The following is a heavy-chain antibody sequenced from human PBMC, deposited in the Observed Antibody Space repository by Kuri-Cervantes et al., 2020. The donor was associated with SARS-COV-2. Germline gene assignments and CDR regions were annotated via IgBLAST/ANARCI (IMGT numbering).Heavy chain of an antibody. CDR3: ASTASGSAAPFDY. V-gene: IGHV3-7*01. Sequence: GESLKISCAASGFTFSSYSINWVRQAPGEGLEWVANIKQDGSEKYYVDSVKGRFTISRDNAKNSLYLQMNSLRAEDTAVYYCASTASGSAAPFDYWGQGTLVTVSS. CDR2: IKQDGSEK. CDR1: GFTFSSYS. J-gene: IGHJ4*02. D-gene: IGHD2-2*01.